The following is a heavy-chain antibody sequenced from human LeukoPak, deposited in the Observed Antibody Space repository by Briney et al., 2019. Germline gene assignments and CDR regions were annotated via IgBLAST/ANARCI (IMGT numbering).Heavy chain of an antibody. D-gene: IGHD3-22*01. CDR1: VFTLSNYA. Sequence: GGSLRLSFASSVFTLSNYAIISVLEAPGNGLEGLSGISGSGASTHYGDSVKGRFTISRDNSKKTLYMQMNSLRAEDTGVYYCASHKEDYYDSSGYSWGQGTLVTVSS. V-gene: IGHV3-23*01. CDR2: ISGSGAST. J-gene: IGHJ5*02. CDR3: ASHKEDYYDSSGYS.